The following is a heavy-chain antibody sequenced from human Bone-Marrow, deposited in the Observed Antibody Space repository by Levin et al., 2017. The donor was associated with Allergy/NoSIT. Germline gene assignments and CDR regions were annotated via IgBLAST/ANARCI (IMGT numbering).Heavy chain of an antibody. CDR1: GFSLSTSGVG. CDR3: ALTPIAAAGTASFDY. Sequence: SGPTLVKPPQTLTLTCTFSGFSLSTSGVGVGWIRQPPGKALEWLALIYWDDDKRYSPSLKSRLTITKDTSKNQVVLTMTNMDPVDTATYYCALTPIAAAGTASFDYWGQGTLVTVSS. J-gene: IGHJ4*02. CDR2: IYWDDDK. D-gene: IGHD6-13*01. V-gene: IGHV2-5*02.